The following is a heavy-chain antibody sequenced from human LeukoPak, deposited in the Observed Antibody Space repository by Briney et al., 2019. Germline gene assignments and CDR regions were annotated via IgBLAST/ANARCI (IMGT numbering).Heavy chain of an antibody. J-gene: IGHJ4*02. V-gene: IGHV4-39*01. CDR3: ARRHSSGWSPLYYFDC. CDR1: GGSISSSNYY. CDR2: IYYSGST. D-gene: IGHD6-19*01. Sequence: SETLSLTCTVSGGSISSSNYYWGWLRQPPGKGLEWIGTIYYSGSTYYNPSLKSRVTISVDTSKNQFSLKLNSVTAADTAVYYCARRHSSGWSPLYYFDCWGQGTLVTVSS.